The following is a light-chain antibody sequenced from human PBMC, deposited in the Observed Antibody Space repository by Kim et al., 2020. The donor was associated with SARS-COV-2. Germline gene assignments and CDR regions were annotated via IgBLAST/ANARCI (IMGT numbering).Light chain of an antibody. CDR2: KAS. CDR3: QQYSSYWA. V-gene: IGKV1-5*03. CDR1: QSIGNW. J-gene: IGKJ1*01. Sequence: DIQMTQSPSTLSASVGDRVTITCRASQSIGNWLAWYQQKPGKAPKVLIYKASSLESGVPSRFSGSGSGTEFTLTISSLQPDDFATYYCQQYSSYWAFGQGTKVDIK.